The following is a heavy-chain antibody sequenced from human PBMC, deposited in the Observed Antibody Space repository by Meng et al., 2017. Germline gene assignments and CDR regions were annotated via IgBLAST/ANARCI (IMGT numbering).Heavy chain of an antibody. CDR2: IYWDDDK. CDR3: AHSREVRTFYWFDP. CDR1: GFSLSTSGVG. D-gene: IGHD2/OR15-2a*01. V-gene: IGHV2-5*02. Sequence: QITLKESGPTLVNPTQTLTLNCTFSGFSLSTSGVGVGWIRQPPGKALEWLALIYWDDDKRYSPSLKSRLTITKDTSKNQVVLTMTNMDPVDTPTYYRAHSREVRTFYWFDPWGQGTLVTVSS. J-gene: IGHJ5*02.